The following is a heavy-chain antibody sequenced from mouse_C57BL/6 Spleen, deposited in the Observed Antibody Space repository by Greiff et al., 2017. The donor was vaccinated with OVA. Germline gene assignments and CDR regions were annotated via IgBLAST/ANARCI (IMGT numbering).Heavy chain of an antibody. J-gene: IGHJ2*01. CDR1: GYSITSGYY. V-gene: IGHV3-6*01. CDR3: AREDYGSSSYYFDY. Sequence: EVQLVESGPGLVKPSQSLSLTCSVTGYSITSGYYWNWIRQFPGNKLEWMGYISYDGSNNYNPSLKNRISITRDTSKNQFFLKLNSVTTEDTATYYCAREDYGSSSYYFDYWGQGTTLTVSS. D-gene: IGHD1-1*01. CDR2: ISYDGSN.